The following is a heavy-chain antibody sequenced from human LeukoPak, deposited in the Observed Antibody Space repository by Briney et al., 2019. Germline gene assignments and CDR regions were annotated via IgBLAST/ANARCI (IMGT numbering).Heavy chain of an antibody. J-gene: IGHJ3*02. V-gene: IGHV3-30-3*01. CDR3: ASLPTPLLWFGDTPAFDI. Sequence: PGGSLRLSCAASGFTFSSYAKHWVRQAPGKGLEWVAVISYDGSNKYYADSVKGRFTISRDNSKNTLYLQMNSLRAEDTAVYYCASLPTPLLWFGDTPAFDIWGQGTMVTVSS. D-gene: IGHD3-10*01. CDR1: GFTFSSYA. CDR2: ISYDGSNK.